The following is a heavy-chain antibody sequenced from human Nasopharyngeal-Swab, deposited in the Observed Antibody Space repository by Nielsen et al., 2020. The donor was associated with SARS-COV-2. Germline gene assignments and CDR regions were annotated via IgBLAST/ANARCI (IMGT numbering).Heavy chain of an antibody. J-gene: IGHJ4*02. D-gene: IGHD5-12*01. V-gene: IGHV4-34*01. CDR2: INHSGST. CDR3: ARGSRRYMAPGY. CDR1: GGSFSGDY. Sequence: SETLSLTCAVYGGSFSGDYWSWIRQPPGKGLEWIGEINHSGSTNYNPSLKSRVTISVDTSKNQFSLKLSAVTAADTAVYYCARGSRRYMAPGYWGQGTLVTVSS.